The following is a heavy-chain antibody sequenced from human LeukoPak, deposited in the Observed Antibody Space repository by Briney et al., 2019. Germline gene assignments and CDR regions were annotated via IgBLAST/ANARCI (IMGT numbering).Heavy chain of an antibody. J-gene: IGHJ4*02. V-gene: IGHV3-30*03. D-gene: IGHD6-6*01. CDR3: AAHPSSAY. CDR1: GFTFSRYG. Sequence: GGSLRLSCAASGFTFSRYGMHWVRQAPGKGLEWVAVISYNRSNKYYADSVKVRFTISRDNSKNTLYLQMNSLRAEDTAVYYCAAHPSSAYWGRGTLVTVSS. CDR2: ISYNRSNK.